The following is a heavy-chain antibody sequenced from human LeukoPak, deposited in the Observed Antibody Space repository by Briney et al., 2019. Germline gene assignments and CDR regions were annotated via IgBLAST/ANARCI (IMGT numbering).Heavy chain of an antibody. D-gene: IGHD6-6*01. CDR3: ARIAARPPYGMDV. J-gene: IGHJ6*02. CDR1: GYTFINYG. Sequence: ASVKVSCKASGYTFINYGISWVRQAPGQGLEWMGWISAYTGNTNYTQKFQGRVTMTRDTSTSTVYMELSSLRSEDTAVYYCARIAARPPYGMDVWGQGTTVTVSS. CDR2: ISAYTGNT. V-gene: IGHV1-18*01.